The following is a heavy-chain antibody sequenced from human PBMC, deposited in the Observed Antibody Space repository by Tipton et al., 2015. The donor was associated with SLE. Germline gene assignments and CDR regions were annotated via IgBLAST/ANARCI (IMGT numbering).Heavy chain of an antibody. CDR2: IYYSGSS. CDR3: VRERKYVVRFRELVAPDL. J-gene: IGHJ3*01. V-gene: IGHV4-59*12. Sequence: LRLSCTVSGGSISSYYWSWIRQPPGKGLEWIGYIYYSGSSNYNPSLKSRVTISVNRTKNQFSLKLSSVTAADTAMYYCVRERKYVVRFRELVAPDLWGQGTAITVSS. CDR1: GGSISSYY. D-gene: IGHD1-26*01.